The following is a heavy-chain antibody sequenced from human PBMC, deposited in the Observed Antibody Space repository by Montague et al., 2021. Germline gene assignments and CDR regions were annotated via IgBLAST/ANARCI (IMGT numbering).Heavy chain of an antibody. Sequence: SETLSLTCGVYGGPFSGYFWTWIRQPPGKGLEWVGEINHSGDANYNPSLESRVTMTVGTSKRQFSLRLTSLTAADTAIYYCAQDTWFRENLSSLYYYGIDVWGQGTTVTVSS. CDR1: GGPFSGYF. D-gene: IGHD3-10*01. V-gene: IGHV4-34*01. CDR2: INHSGDA. J-gene: IGHJ6*02. CDR3: AQDTWFRENLSSLYYYGIDV.